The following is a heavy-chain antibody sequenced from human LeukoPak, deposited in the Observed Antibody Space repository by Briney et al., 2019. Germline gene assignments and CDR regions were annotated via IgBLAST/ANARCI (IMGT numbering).Heavy chain of an antibody. D-gene: IGHD3-9*01. CDR2: INHSGST. Sequence: SETLSLTCAVYGGSFSGYYWSWIRQPPGKGLEWIEEINHSGSTNYNPSLKSQVTISVDMSKNQFSLELSSVTAADTAVYYCARRTYFDRTSYYYYYYGMDVWGQGTTVTVSS. CDR3: ARRTYFDRTSYYYYYYGMDV. V-gene: IGHV4-34*01. CDR1: GGSFSGYY. J-gene: IGHJ6*02.